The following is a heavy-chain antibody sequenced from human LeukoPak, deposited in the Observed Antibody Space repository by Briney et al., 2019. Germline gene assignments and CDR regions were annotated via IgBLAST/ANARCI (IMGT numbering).Heavy chain of an antibody. D-gene: IGHD2-2*01. V-gene: IGHV1-69*06. CDR1: GGTFSIYA. CDR3: ARDGDIVVVPAAMRYTAMVDYYYGMDV. Sequence: ASVRVSYKASGGTFSIYAISWVRQAPGQGREWMGGISPLFGTANYAQKFQGRVTITADKSTSTAYMELSSLRSEDTAVYYCARDGDIVVVPAAMRYTAMVDYYYGMDVWGKGTTVTVSS. CDR2: ISPLFGTA. J-gene: IGHJ6*04.